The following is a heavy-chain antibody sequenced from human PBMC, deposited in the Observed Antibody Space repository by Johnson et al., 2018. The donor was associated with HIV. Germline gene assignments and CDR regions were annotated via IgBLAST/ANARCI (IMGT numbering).Heavy chain of an antibody. CDR3: ARGRPSGSHDAFDI. V-gene: IGHV3-30*14. Sequence: QVQLVESGGGVVRPGGSLRLSCAASGFTFSSYAMHWVRQAPGKGLEWVAVISYDGSNKYYADSVKGRFTISRENAKNSLYLQMNSLRAGDTAVYYCARGRPSGSHDAFDIWGQGTMVTVSS. J-gene: IGHJ3*02. CDR1: GFTFSSYA. CDR2: ISYDGSNK. D-gene: IGHD3-22*01.